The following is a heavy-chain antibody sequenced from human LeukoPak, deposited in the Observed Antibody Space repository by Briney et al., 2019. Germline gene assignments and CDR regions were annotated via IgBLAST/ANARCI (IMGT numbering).Heavy chain of an antibody. CDR3: AKHTVANWFDP. CDR2: INHSGST. CDR1: GGSFSGYY. Sequence: SDTLSLTCGVYGGSFSGYYWTWIRQPPGKGLEWIGEINHSGSTNYNPSLKSRVTISVDTSKNQFSLKLSSVTAADTAVYYCAKHTVANWFDPWGQGTLVTVSS. J-gene: IGHJ5*02. D-gene: IGHD4-23*01. V-gene: IGHV4-34*01.